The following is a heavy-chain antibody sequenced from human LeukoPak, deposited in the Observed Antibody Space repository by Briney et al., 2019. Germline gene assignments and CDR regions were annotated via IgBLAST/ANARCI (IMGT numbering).Heavy chain of an antibody. Sequence: GGSLRLSCAASGFTFSSYWMHWVRQAPGKGLVWVSRINSDGSSTSYADSVKGRFTISRDNAKNTLYLQMNSLRAEDTAVYYCASSRNYDYVWGSYRYTGYFDYWGQGTLVTVSS. D-gene: IGHD3-16*02. V-gene: IGHV3-74*01. CDR2: INSDGSST. CDR3: ASSRNYDYVWGSYRYTGYFDY. J-gene: IGHJ4*02. CDR1: GFTFSSYW.